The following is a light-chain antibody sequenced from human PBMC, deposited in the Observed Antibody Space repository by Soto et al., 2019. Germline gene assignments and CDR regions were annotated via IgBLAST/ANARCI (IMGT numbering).Light chain of an antibody. CDR2: EVT. V-gene: IGLV2-14*01. J-gene: IGLJ1*01. Sequence: QSALTQPASVSGSPGQSITISCAGTSGEVGRYNHVAWYQQHPGKVPKLIIYEVTKRPSGVSNRFSGSKSGNTASLNISGLQAEDAADYYCISYTGSSTSYVFGTGTKVTVL. CDR3: ISYTGSSTSYV. CDR1: SGEVGRYNH.